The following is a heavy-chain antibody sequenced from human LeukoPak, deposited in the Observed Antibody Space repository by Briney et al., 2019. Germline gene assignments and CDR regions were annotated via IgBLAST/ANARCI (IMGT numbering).Heavy chain of an antibody. V-gene: IGHV3-7*01. CDR1: GLTFTTHE. CDR2: IKQDGSEK. CDR3: ARISGWPATFDY. Sequence: GGSLRLSCVASGLTFTTHEMSWVRQAPGKGLEWVTNIKQDGSEKYYVDSVKGRFTISRDNAKNSLYLQMNSLRAEDTAVYYCARISGWPATFDYWGQGTPVTVSS. J-gene: IGHJ4*02. D-gene: IGHD6-19*01.